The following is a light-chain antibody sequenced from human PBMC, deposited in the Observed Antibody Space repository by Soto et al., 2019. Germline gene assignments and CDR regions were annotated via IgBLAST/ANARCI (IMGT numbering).Light chain of an antibody. J-gene: IGKJ1*01. CDR3: QQYKGYSWT. V-gene: IGKV1-5*01. CDR2: DAS. Sequence: DIKMTQSPSTLSASVCDKVTITFRASQSISGYLAWYQQKTGKAPQLLMHDASSLEGGVPSRFSGSGSGTEFTLTISSLQPDDFATYYCQQYKGYSWTFGQGTKVDNK. CDR1: QSISGY.